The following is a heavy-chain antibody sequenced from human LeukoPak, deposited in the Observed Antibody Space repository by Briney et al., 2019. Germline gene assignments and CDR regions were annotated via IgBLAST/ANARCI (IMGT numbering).Heavy chain of an antibody. CDR3: ARDRRGFVVVVAATGYFDY. J-gene: IGHJ4*02. V-gene: IGHV4-34*01. Sequence: SETLSLTCAVYGGSFSGYYWSWIRQPPGKGLEWIGEINHSGSTNYHPSLKSRVTISVDTSKNQFSLKLSSVTAADTAVYYYARDRRGFVVVVAATGYFDYWGQGTLVTVSS. CDR2: INHSGST. D-gene: IGHD2-15*01. CDR1: GGSFSGYY.